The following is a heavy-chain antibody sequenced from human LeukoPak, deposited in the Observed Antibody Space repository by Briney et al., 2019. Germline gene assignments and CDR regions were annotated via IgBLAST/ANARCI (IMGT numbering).Heavy chain of an antibody. J-gene: IGHJ4*02. CDR2: ISSNGGST. CDR3: ARLGGRNFDY. Sequence: GGSLRLSYAASGFTFSSYAMHWVRQAPGKGLEYVSAISSNGGSTYYANSVKGRFTISRDNSKNTLYLQMGSLRAEDMAVYYCARLGGRNFDYWGQGTLVTVSS. CDR1: GFTFSSYA. V-gene: IGHV3-64*01. D-gene: IGHD6-25*01.